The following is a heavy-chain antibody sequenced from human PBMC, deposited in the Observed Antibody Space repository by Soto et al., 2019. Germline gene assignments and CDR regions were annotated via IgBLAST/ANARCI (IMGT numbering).Heavy chain of an antibody. CDR2: IYYSGST. V-gene: IGHV4-59*01. J-gene: IGHJ6*02. CDR1: GGSISSYY. D-gene: IGHD1-1*01. CDR3: ARDRRDGYNWKAAYYYYGMDV. Sequence: PSETLSLTCTVSGGSISSYYWSWIRQPPGKGLEWIGYIYYSGSTNYNPSLKSRATISVDTSKNQFSLKLSSVTAADTAVYYCARDRRDGYNWKAAYYYYGMDVWGQGTTVTVSS.